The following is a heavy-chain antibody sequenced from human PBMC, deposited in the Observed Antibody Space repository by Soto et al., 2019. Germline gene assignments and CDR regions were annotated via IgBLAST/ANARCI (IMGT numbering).Heavy chain of an antibody. V-gene: IGHV4-59*12. CDR3: ARGRFVYSWFDP. J-gene: IGHJ5*02. D-gene: IGHD2-15*01. Sequence: SETLSLTSTVSGGSISSYYWSWIRQPPGKGLEWIGYIYHSGSTYYNPSLKSRVTISVDRSKNQFSLKLSSVTAADTAVYYCARGRFVYSWFDPWGQGTLVTVS. CDR1: GGSISSYY. CDR2: IYHSGST.